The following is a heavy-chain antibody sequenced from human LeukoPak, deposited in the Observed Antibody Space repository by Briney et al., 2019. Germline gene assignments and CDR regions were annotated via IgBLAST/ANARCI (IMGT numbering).Heavy chain of an antibody. J-gene: IGHJ4*02. D-gene: IGHD4-17*01. CDR2: IYWDDDK. Sequence: SGPTLVKPTQTLTLTCTFSGFSLSTSGVGVGWIRRPPGKALEWLALIYWDDDKRYSPSLKSRLTITKDTSKNQVVLTMTNMDLVDTATYYCAHRRSGERYFHYWGQGTLVTVSS. V-gene: IGHV2-5*02. CDR1: GFSLSTSGVG. CDR3: AHRRSGERYFHY.